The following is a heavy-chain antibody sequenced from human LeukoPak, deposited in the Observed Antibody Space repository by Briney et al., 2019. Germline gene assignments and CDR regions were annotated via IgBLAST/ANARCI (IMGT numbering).Heavy chain of an antibody. CDR1: GYRFTSYW. CDR3: ARLRGGSYWIDY. V-gene: IGHV5-51*01. D-gene: IGHD1-26*01. CDR2: IYPGDSDT. Sequence: GESLKISFKGSGYRFTSYWIGWVRPMPGKGLGGMGIIYPGDSDTRYSPSFQGQVTISADKSISTAYPQWSSLKASDTAMYYCARLRGGSYWIDYWGQGTLVTVSS. J-gene: IGHJ4*02.